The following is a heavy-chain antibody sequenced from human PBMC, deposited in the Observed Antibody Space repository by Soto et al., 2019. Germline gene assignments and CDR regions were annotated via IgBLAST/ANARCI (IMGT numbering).Heavy chain of an antibody. CDR2: ISYSGSS. V-gene: IGHV4-61*01. D-gene: IGHD3-16*01. CDR1: GGSVSSGSYY. CDR3: ARGVRLSLGY. J-gene: IGHJ4*02. Sequence: QVQLQESGPGLVKPSETLSLTCTVSGGSVSSGSYYWYWIRQPPGKGLEWIAYISYSGSSSYPSSRKSRVTISVDTSKNQFSLQLSSVTAADTAVYYGARGVRLSLGYWGQGTLVTVSS.